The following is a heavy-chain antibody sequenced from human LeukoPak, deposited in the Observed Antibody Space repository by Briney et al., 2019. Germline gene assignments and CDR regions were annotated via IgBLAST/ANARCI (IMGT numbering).Heavy chain of an antibody. Sequence: PGGSLRLSCAASGLTFSNAWTNWVRQAPGKGLEWVGRVKSKTDGGTTDYAAPVKGRFTISRDDSKNTLYLQMNSLKTEDTAVYYCTIDGDYYDSSTNFDYWGQGTLVTVSS. CDR3: TIDGDYYDSSTNFDY. CDR1: GLTFSNAW. J-gene: IGHJ4*02. CDR2: VKSKTDGGTT. D-gene: IGHD3-22*01. V-gene: IGHV3-15*07.